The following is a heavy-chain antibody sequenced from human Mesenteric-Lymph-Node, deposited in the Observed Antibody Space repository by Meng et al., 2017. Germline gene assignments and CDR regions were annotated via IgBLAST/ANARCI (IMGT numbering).Heavy chain of an antibody. Sequence: GESLKISCAASGFTFSSYWMHWVRQAPGKGLVWVSRINSDGSSTSYADSVKGRFTISRDNAKNTLYLQMNSLRAEDTAVYYCARATSGIAAAGNWGQGTLVTVSS. CDR3: ARATSGIAAAGN. V-gene: IGHV3-74*01. J-gene: IGHJ4*02. CDR2: INSDGSST. CDR1: GFTFSSYW. D-gene: IGHD6-13*01.